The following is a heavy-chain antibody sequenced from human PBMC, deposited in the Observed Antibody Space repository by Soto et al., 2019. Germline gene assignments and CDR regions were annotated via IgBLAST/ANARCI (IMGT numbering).Heavy chain of an antibody. CDR3: ARLRLGELSPNHPINYCYYGMDV. Sequence: SVKVSCKASGGTFSSYAISWVRQAPGQGLEWMGGIIPIFGTANYAQKFQGRVTITADESTSTAYMELSSLRSEDTAVYYCARLRLGELSPNHPINYCYYGMDVWGQGTTVTVSS. J-gene: IGHJ6*02. D-gene: IGHD3-16*02. CDR1: GGTFSSYA. V-gene: IGHV1-69*13. CDR2: IIPIFGTA.